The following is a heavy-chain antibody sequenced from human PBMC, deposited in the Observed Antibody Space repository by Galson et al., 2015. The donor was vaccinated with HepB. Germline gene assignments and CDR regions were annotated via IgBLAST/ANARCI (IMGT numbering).Heavy chain of an antibody. J-gene: IGHJ4*02. D-gene: IGHD5-24*01. CDR3: AKAGGWLHSDYFDY. CDR2: ISWNSGNI. Sequence: SLRLSCAASGFTFDDYAMHWVRQGPGKGLEWVSGISWNSGNIGYADSMKGRFTISRDNAKNSLYLQMNSLRAEDTALYYCAKAGGWLHSDYFDYWGQGTLVTVST. CDR1: GFTFDDYA. V-gene: IGHV3-9*01.